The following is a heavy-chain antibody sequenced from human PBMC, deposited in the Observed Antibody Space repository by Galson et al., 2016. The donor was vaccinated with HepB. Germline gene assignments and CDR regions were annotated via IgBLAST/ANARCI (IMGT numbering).Heavy chain of an antibody. Sequence: SLRLSCAASGFNFADHSMSWFRQTPGTGLEWVGFIRSQTYGGTTEHAASVKGRFTISRDDTNSIADLQMNSLKTEDTGVYYCTRDWGGDVATRFDYWGQGTLVTVSS. V-gene: IGHV3-49*03. J-gene: IGHJ4*02. CDR2: IRSQTYGGTT. CDR1: GFNFADHS. D-gene: IGHD2-21*02. CDR3: TRDWGGDVATRFDY.